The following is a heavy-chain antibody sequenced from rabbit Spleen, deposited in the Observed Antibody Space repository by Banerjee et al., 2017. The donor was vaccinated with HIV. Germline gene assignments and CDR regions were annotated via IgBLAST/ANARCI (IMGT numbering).Heavy chain of an antibody. V-gene: IGHV1S45*01. CDR2: INVATGKP. CDR3: ARDTGTSFSTYGMDL. D-gene: IGHD8-1*01. J-gene: IGHJ6*01. Sequence: QEQLVESGGGLVQPEGSLTLTCTASGFSFGDRDVMCWVRQAPGKGLEWIACINVATGKPVYATWAKGRFTISKTSSTTLTLQMTSLTAADTATYFCARDTGTSFSTYGMDLWGQGTLVTVS. CDR1: GFSFGDRDV.